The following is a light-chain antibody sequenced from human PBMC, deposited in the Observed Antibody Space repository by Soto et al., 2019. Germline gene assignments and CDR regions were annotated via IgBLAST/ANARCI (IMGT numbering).Light chain of an antibody. CDR3: SSYTSSSTLVV. Sequence: QSVLTQPASVSGSRGQPITISCTGTSSDVGGYNYVSWYQQHPGKAPKLMIYDVSNRPSGVSNRFSGSKSGNTASLTISGLQAEDEADYYCSSYTSSSTLVVFGGGTKVTVL. J-gene: IGLJ2*01. CDR1: SSDVGGYNY. CDR2: DVS. V-gene: IGLV2-14*01.